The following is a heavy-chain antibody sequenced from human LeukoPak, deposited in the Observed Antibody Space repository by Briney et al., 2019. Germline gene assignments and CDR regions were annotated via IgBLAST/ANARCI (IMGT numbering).Heavy chain of an antibody. CDR2: IYHTGFT. D-gene: IGHD3-10*01. V-gene: IGHV4-38-2*02. Sequence: SETLSLTCTVSGYSISSGHYWGWTRQPPGKGLEWIGSIYHTGFTYSNPSLTSRLTMPIDASKNEFSLKLTSVTAADTAIYYCLRDKAGSFYGSGGYHFYYNGMDVWGQGTAVTVSS. CDR3: LRDKAGSFYGSGGYHFYYNGMDV. CDR1: GYSISSGHY. J-gene: IGHJ6*02.